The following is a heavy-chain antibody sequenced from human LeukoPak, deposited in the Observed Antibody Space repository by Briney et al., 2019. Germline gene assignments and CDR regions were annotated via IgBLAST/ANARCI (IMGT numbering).Heavy chain of an antibody. CDR1: GFTFSSYA. Sequence: PGGSLRLSCAASGFTFSSYAMSWVRQAPGKGLEWVSAISGSGGSTYYADSVKGRFTISRDNSKNTLYLQMNSLRAEDTAVYYCAKGEQQLVHYYYYYGMDVWGQGTTVTVSS. CDR3: AKGEQQLVHYYYYYGMDV. V-gene: IGHV3-23*01. CDR2: ISGSGGST. D-gene: IGHD6-13*01. J-gene: IGHJ6*02.